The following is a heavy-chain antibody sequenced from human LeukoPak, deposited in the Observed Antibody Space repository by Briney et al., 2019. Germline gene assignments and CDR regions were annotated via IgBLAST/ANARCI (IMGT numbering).Heavy chain of an antibody. J-gene: IGHJ6*03. D-gene: IGHD4-11*01. CDR3: ARQVNYAHFYYYYYMDV. V-gene: IGHV4-34*01. CDR1: GGSFSGYY. Sequence: SETLSLTCPVYGGSFSGYYWSWIRQPPGKGLEWIGEINHSGSTNYNPSLKSRVTISVDTSKNQFSLKLSSVTAADTAVYYCARQVNYAHFYYYYYMDVWGKGTTVTISS. CDR2: INHSGST.